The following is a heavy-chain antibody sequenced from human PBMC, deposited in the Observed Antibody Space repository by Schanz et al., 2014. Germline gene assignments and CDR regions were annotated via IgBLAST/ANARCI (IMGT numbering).Heavy chain of an antibody. CDR2: ISYDGTNE. D-gene: IGHD1-1*01. CDR1: GFTFSSYA. Sequence: VQLVESGGVVVQPGGSLRLSCAASGFTFSSYAMHWVRQAPGKGLEWVAVISYDGTNEYYAESVKGRFTISRDNAKNSLYLQMNSLRAEDTAVYYCARDGVAATTDFEYWGQGALVTVSS. V-gene: IGHV3-30*04. CDR3: ARDGVAATTDFEY. J-gene: IGHJ4*02.